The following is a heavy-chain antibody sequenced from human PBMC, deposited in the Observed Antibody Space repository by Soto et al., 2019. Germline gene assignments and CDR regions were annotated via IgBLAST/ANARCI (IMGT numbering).Heavy chain of an antibody. D-gene: IGHD6-19*01. Sequence: SETLSLTCTVSGGSVSSFFWSWIRQPPGRGLEWIGYLYYGCSTHYSPSLKSRVTISVDTSQNQFSLNLMSVTAADTAIYYCARVRHGWTFFDYWSQGTLVTVSS. CDR2: LYYGCST. V-gene: IGHV4-59*02. CDR3: ARVRHGWTFFDY. CDR1: GGSVSSFF. J-gene: IGHJ4*02.